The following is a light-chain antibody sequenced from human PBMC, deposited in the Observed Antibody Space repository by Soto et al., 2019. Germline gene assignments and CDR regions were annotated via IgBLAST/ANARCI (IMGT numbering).Light chain of an antibody. CDR2: STS. CDR1: QDINKY. J-gene: IGKJ2*01. V-gene: IGKV1-39*01. CDR3: QQSFKTPFT. Sequence: DIQMTQSPPSLAASVGDRVTISCRASQDINKYLNWYQLKEGQAPKLLIYSTSEFRPGVPSRFSGSTSGAQFSLTITGLQPDDSATYFCQQSFKTPFTFGQGT.